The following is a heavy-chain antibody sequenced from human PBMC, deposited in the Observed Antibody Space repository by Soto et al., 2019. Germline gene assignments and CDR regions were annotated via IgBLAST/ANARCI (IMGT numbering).Heavy chain of an antibody. CDR2: IYYSGST. D-gene: IGHD3-9*01. Sequence: QVQLQESSPGLVKPSQTLSLTCTVSGVSISSGGYSWSWIRQHPGKGLEWIGYIYYSGSTYYNPSLKSRVTISVDTSKNQCSLKLSSVTAADTAVYYCARDILTGYYRWFDPWGQGTLVTVSS. J-gene: IGHJ5*02. CDR1: GVSISSGGYS. CDR3: ARDILTGYYRWFDP. V-gene: IGHV4-31*03.